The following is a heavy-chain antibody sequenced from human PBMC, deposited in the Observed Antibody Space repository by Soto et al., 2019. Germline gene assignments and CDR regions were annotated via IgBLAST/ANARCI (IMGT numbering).Heavy chain of an antibody. J-gene: IGHJ5*02. D-gene: IGHD6-6*01. CDR1: GYTFFSYG. V-gene: IGHV1-18*01. Sequence: QVQLVQSGDEVKNPGSSVKVSCKTSGYTFFSYGISWVRQAPGQGLEWMGWISGYNGNTNYAQKFQARVTMTADTSTRTAYVELRGLRSDDTAFYYCARKSSSSSWFDPWGQGTLVTVSS. CDR2: ISGYNGNT. CDR3: ARKSSSSSWFDP.